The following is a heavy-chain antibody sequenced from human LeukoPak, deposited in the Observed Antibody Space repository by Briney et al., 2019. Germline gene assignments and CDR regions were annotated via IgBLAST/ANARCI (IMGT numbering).Heavy chain of an antibody. J-gene: IGHJ6*03. CDR2: ISSSSFKI. CDR3: VRAPSYGSSWYYYMDV. D-gene: IGHD6-13*01. V-gene: IGHV3-48*04. Sequence: GGSLRLSCAASEFTFVRYAMNWVRQAPGKGLEGVSYISSSSFKIGYADSVRCRFTISRDNSKNSLYLQMDSLRVEDTAVYYCVRAPSYGSSWYYYMDVWGKGTTVTVSS. CDR1: EFTFVRYA.